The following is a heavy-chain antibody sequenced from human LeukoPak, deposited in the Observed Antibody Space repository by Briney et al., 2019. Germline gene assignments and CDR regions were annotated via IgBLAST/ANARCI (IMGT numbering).Heavy chain of an antibody. CDR1: GGSFSGYY. CDR2: IDHSGST. D-gene: IGHD6-19*01. CDR3: ARGRSGYSSGWPDYYYYYGMDV. V-gene: IGHV4-34*01. J-gene: IGHJ6*02. Sequence: SETLSLTCAVYGGSFSGYYWSWIRQPPGKGLEWIGEIDHSGSTNYNPSLKSRVTISVDTSKNQFSLKLSSVTAADTAVYYCARGRSGYSSGWPDYYYYYGMDVWGQGTTVTVSS.